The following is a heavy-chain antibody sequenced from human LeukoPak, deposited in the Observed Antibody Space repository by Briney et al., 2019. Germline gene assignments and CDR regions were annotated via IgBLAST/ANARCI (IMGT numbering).Heavy chain of an antibody. V-gene: IGHV3-48*02. J-gene: IGHJ6*02. Sequence: PGGSLRLSCAVSGFSFSTYSMNWVRQAPGKGLEWVSHITWTTSIYYADSVQGRFTVSRDSAKNSLYLQMNSLRDEDTAVYYCARDPGNSGYGMDAWGQGTTVIVSS. CDR1: GFSFSTYS. CDR2: ITWTTSI. CDR3: ARDPGNSGYGMDA. D-gene: IGHD5-12*01.